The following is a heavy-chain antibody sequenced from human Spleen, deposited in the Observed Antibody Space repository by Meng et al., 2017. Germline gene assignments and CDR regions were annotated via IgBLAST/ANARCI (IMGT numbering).Heavy chain of an antibody. CDR1: GGSFSGYY. D-gene: IGHD6-19*01. CDR2: INHSGST. V-gene: IGHV4-34*01. CDR3: ARGREQSRVTV. Sequence: GSLRPSCAVYGGSFSGYYWSWIRQPPGKGLEWIGEINHSGSTNYNPSLKSRVTISVDTSKNQFSRKLSSVTAADTAVYYCARGREQSRVTVWGQGTLVTVSS. J-gene: IGHJ4*02.